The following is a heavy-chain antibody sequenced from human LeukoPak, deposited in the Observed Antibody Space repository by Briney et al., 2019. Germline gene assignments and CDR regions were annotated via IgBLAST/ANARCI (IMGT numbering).Heavy chain of an antibody. J-gene: IGHJ4*02. V-gene: IGHV3-7*01. D-gene: IGHD6-13*01. CDR3: GRVIAGAIDY. CDR1: GFTFGGYS. Sequence: PGGSLRLSCAASGFTFGGYSMTWVRQAPGKGLEWVANINLDGSGRFYVGFVKGRFTISRDNADNSLYLQMNSLRAEDTAVYYCGRVIAGAIDYWGQGTLVTVSS. CDR2: INLDGSGR.